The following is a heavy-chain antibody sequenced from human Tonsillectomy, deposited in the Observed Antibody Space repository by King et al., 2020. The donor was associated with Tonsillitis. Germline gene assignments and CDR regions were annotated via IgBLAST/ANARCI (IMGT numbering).Heavy chain of an antibody. CDR3: AQSPSLRDGWF. V-gene: IGHV2-5*02. CDR2: IYWDDDK. J-gene: IGHJ4*02. Sequence: VTLKESGPTLVKPTQTLTLTCTFSGFSLSTRGVGVGWIRQPPGKALEWLALIYWDDDKRYSPSLKSRLTITKDTSKNQVVLTMINMDPVDTATYFCAQSPSLRDGWFWGQGTLVTVSS. D-gene: IGHD3-10*01. CDR1: GFSLSTRGVG.